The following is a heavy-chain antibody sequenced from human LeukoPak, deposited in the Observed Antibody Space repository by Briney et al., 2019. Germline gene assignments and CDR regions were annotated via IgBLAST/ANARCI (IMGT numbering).Heavy chain of an antibody. CDR2: IKQDGSEK. CDR1: GLRFRNYG. V-gene: IGHV3-7*03. CDR3: ARDGPYSTSSTHPP. D-gene: IGHD6-6*01. Sequence: GGSLRLSCVVSGLRFRNYGMHWVRQAPGKGLEWVANIKQDGSEKYYVGSVKGRFTISRDNAKNSLYLQMDSLRAEDTAVYYCARDGPYSTSSTHPPWGLGTLVTVSS. J-gene: IGHJ5*02.